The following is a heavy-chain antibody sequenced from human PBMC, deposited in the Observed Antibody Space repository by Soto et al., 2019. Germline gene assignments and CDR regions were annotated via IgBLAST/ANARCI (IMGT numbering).Heavy chain of an antibody. V-gene: IGHV3-7*05. J-gene: IGHJ4*02. CDR3: VRDLVYYGSGSYRYYFDY. CDR2: IKQDGSEK. D-gene: IGHD3-10*01. CDR1: GFTFSTYW. Sequence: GGSLRLSCAASGFTFSTYWMSWFRQAPGKGLEWVANIKQDGSEKYYVESVKGRFTVSRDNAKNSLYLQMNSLRAEDTAVYYCVRDLVYYGSGSYRYYFDYWGQGALVTVSS.